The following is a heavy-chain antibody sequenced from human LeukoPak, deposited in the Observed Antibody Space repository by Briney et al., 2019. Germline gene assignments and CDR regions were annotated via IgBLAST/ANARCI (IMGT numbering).Heavy chain of an antibody. V-gene: IGHV1-2*02. CDR2: INPNSGGT. CDR1: GYTFTGYY. D-gene: IGHD6-19*01. J-gene: IGHJ4*02. CDR3: ARVLYSSGWYLGFDY. Sequence: ASVKVSCKASGYTFTGYYMHWVRQAPGQGLEWMGWINPNSGGTNYAQKFQGRVTMTRDTSISTAYMELSRLRSDDTAVYYCARVLYSSGWYLGFDYWGQGTLVTVSS.